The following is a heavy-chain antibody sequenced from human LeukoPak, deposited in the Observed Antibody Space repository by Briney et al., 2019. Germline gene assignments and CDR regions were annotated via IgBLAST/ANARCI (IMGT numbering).Heavy chain of an antibody. J-gene: IGHJ4*02. CDR1: GYTFTGYY. D-gene: IGHD3-10*01. Sequence: ASVKVSCKASGYTFTGYYMHWVRQAPGQGLQWMGWINPNTGGTNYAQNFQGRVTMTRDTSISTAYMELSRLRSDDTAVYYCARAGGTMVRGIIITSFDYWGQGTLVTVSS. CDR3: ARAGGTMVRGIIITSFDY. CDR2: INPNTGGT. V-gene: IGHV1-2*02.